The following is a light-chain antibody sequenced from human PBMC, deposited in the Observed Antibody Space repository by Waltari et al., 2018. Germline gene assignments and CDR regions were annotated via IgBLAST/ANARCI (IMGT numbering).Light chain of an antibody. Sequence: QSVLTPPPSVSGAPGQRVPISCTGSTSNLGAGYDVHWYQQLPGTAPKLPIYSNTYRPSGVPDRFSGSKSGTSASLAITGLQAEDEADYYCQSFDSSLSAWVFGGGTKLTVL. CDR3: QSFDSSLSAWV. V-gene: IGLV1-40*01. CDR2: SNT. CDR1: TSNLGAGYD. J-gene: IGLJ3*02.